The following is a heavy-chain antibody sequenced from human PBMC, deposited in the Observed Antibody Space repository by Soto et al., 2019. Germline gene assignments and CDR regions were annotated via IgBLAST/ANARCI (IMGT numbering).Heavy chain of an antibody. CDR3: ARGERQQQRDT. J-gene: IGHJ5*02. CDR1: GGSISSVSYY. V-gene: IGHV4-39*07. Sequence: SETLSLTCSVSGGSISSVSYYWGWIRQPPGKGLEWIGEIYHSGDTNYNPSLKSRVILSVDKSKNQFFLKVNSVTAADTAVYYCARGERQQQRDTWGRGILVTVS. D-gene: IGHD6-13*01. CDR2: IYHSGDT.